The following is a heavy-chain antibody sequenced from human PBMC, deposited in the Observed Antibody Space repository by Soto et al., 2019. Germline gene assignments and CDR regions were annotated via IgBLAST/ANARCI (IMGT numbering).Heavy chain of an antibody. J-gene: IGHJ4*02. CDR2: INPNSGGT. Sequence: ASVKVSCKASGYTFTGQFMHWVRQAPGQGLEWMGWINPNSGGTNYAQKFQGRVTMTRDTSISTAYMELRRLRSDDTAVYYCARDDGGVGAPFGYWGQGTLVTVSS. V-gene: IGHV1-2*02. CDR1: GYTFTGQF. CDR3: ARDDGGVGAPFGY. D-gene: IGHD1-26*01.